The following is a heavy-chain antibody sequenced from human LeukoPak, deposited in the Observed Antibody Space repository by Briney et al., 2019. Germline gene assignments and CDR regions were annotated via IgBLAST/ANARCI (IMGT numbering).Heavy chain of an antibody. CDR1: GFTFSSYG. CDR3: AKGGYGDHYYYYYYMDV. Sequence: GGSLRLSCAASGFTFSSYGMHWVRQAPGKGLEWVAFIRHDGNHKNCADSVKGRFTISRDNSKNTLYLQMNSLRAEDTAVYYCAKGGYGDHYYYYYYMDVWGKGTTVTVSS. CDR2: IRHDGNHK. J-gene: IGHJ6*03. D-gene: IGHD4-17*01. V-gene: IGHV3-30*02.